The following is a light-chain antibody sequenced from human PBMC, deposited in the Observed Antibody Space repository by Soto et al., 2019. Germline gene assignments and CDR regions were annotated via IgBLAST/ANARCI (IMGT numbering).Light chain of an antibody. CDR1: SSDVGGYNY. Sequence: ALTQPASVSGSPGQSITISCTGTSSDVGGYNYVSWYQQHPGKAPKLMIYDVSNRPSGVSNRFSGSKSGNTASLTISGLQAEDEADYYCSSYTSSSTVVFGGGTQLTVL. V-gene: IGLV2-14*01. CDR3: SSYTSSSTVV. J-gene: IGLJ2*01. CDR2: DVS.